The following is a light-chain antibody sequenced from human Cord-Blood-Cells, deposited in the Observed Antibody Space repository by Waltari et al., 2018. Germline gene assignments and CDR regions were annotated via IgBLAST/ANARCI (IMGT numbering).Light chain of an antibody. CDR2: EGS. CDR1: SSAVGRYNL. V-gene: IGLV2-23*01. CDR3: CSYAGSSTPVV. Sequence: QSALTQPASVSGSPGQSITISCTGTSSAVGRYNLVSWYQQHPGKAPKPMIYEGSKRPSGVSNRFSGSKSGNTASLTISGLQAEDEADYYCCSYAGSSTPVVFGGGTKLTVL. J-gene: IGLJ2*01.